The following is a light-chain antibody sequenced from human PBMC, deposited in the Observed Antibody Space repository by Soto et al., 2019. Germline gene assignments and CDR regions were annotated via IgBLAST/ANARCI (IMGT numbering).Light chain of an antibody. CDR1: QTSXSW. CDR2: AAS. CDR3: QQDHSDPLT. V-gene: IGKV1-5*01. Sequence: IQMTQSPSTLSGSAGDSVTITCRASQTSXSWMAWSQQKPGKAPKLRIYAASTLEPGVPSRFSGRGSGTDFNLTTSCLQSEYFATYSCQQDHSDPLTFGERTK. J-gene: IGKJ1*01.